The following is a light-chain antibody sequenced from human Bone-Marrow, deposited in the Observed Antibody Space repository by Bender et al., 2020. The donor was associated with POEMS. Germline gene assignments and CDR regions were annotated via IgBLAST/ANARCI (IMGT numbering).Light chain of an antibody. V-gene: IGLV2-14*01. J-gene: IGLJ3*02. Sequence: HSALTQPASVSGSPGQSITISCSGTSSDVGNYKYVSWYQQRPGRAPHLLIYDVSYRPSGISNRFSGSKSGNTASLTISGLQAEDEADYYCSSYTTSNTWVFGGGTKLTVL. CDR1: SSDVGNYKY. CDR3: SSYTTSNTWV. CDR2: DVS.